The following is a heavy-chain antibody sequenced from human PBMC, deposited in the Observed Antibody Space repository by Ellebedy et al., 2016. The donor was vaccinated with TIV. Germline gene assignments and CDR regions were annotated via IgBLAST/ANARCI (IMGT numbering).Heavy chain of an antibody. V-gene: IGHV1-69*13. CDR3: ARGLGDYGDYALYYSYGMDV. Sequence: AASVKVSCKASGGTFSTYAISWVRQAPGQGLEWMGGIIPIFGTADYAQKFQGRVTITADESTSTAHMELSGLRSEDTAVYYCARGLGDYGDYALYYSYGMDVWGQGTTVTVSS. CDR1: GGTFSTYA. J-gene: IGHJ6*02. D-gene: IGHD4-17*01. CDR2: IIPIFGTA.